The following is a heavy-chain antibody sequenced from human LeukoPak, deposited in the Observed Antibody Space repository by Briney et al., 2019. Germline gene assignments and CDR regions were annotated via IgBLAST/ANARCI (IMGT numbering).Heavy chain of an antibody. J-gene: IGHJ4*02. CDR1: GGSISSYY. Sequence: SETLSLTCTVSGGSISSYYWSWIRQPPGKGLEWIGYIYYSGNTNYNPSLKSRVTISVDTSKNQFSLKLSSVTAADTAVYYCARSYYYGSGSYDYWGQGTLVTVSS. D-gene: IGHD3-10*01. CDR2: IYYSGNT. CDR3: ARSYYYGSGSYDY. V-gene: IGHV4-59*01.